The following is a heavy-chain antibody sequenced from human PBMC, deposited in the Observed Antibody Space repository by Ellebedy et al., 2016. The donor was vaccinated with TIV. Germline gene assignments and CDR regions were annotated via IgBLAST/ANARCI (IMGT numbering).Heavy chain of an antibody. V-gene: IGHV4-4*02. Sequence: MPSETLSLTRAVSGASVSSSTWWGWVRQSPGKGLEWIGETYDSGNTNYNPSLKSRVTISVDKSKNQFSLKLSSVTAADTAVYYCARGSLDYWGQGILVTVSS. CDR2: TYDSGNT. CDR1: GASVSSSTW. CDR3: ARGSLDY. J-gene: IGHJ4*02.